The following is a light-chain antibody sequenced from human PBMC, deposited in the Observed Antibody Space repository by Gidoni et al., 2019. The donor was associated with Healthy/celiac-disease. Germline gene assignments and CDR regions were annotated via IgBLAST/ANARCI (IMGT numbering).Light chain of an antibody. V-gene: IGKV3-20*01. CDR1: QSVSSSY. Sequence: IVLTQSPGTLSLSPGERATLSCRASQSVSSSYLAWYQQKPGQAPRLLIYGAYSRATGIPDRFSGSGSGTDFTLTISRLEPEDFAVYYCQQYGSSITFGQGTRLEIK. J-gene: IGKJ5*01. CDR3: QQYGSSIT. CDR2: GAY.